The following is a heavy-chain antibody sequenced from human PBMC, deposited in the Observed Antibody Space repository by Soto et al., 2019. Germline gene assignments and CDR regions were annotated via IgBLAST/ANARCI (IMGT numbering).Heavy chain of an antibody. Sequence: PSQTLSLTCVISGDSVSSKSAAWNWIRQSPSRGLEWLGRTYYRSKWSTDYAVSVKGRITVNPDTSKNQFSLRLNSVTPEDTAVYYCARALAGSYDYWGQGTLVTVS. CDR3: ARALAGSYDY. D-gene: IGHD1-26*01. J-gene: IGHJ4*02. CDR1: GDSVSSKSAA. CDR2: TYYRSKWST. V-gene: IGHV6-1*01.